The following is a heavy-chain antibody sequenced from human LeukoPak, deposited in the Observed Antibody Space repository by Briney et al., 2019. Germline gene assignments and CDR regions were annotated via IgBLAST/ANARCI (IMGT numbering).Heavy chain of an antibody. CDR2: THYSGTG. V-gene: IGHV4-59*01. D-gene: IGHD3-22*01. CDR1: GGPIIASY. J-gene: IGHJ4*02. CDR3: ARVRFYDTTGYSTSYYLDY. Sequence: SETLSLTCAVSGGPIIASYWSWIRQPPGKGLEWIGYTHYSGTGNYNPSLKSRVTISIDTSRNRFSLRLTSVTAADTAVYYCARVRFYDTTGYSTSYYLDYWGQGALVTVSS.